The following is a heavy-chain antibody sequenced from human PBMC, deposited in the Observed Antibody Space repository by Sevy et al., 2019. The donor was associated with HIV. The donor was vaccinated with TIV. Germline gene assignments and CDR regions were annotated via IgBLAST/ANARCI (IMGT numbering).Heavy chain of an antibody. Sequence: ASVKVSCKASGGTFSSYAISWVRQAPGQGLEWMGGMIPIFGTANYAQKFQGRVTITADESTSTAYMELSSLSSEDTAVYYCARTGSRDGYNYGPYFDYWGQGTLVTVSS. CDR2: MIPIFGTA. J-gene: IGHJ4*02. CDR3: ARTGSRDGYNYGPYFDY. V-gene: IGHV1-69*13. CDR1: GGTFSSYA. D-gene: IGHD5-12*01.